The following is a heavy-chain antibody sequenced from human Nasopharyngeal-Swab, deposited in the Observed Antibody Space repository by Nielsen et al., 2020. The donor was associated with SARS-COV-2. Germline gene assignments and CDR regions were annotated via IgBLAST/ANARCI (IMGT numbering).Heavy chain of an antibody. CDR3: AKERTVAGPQGGFDF. D-gene: IGHD6-19*01. CDR1: GFIFSRHG. Sequence: GGSLRLSCAASGFIFSRHGMHWVRQAPGKGLEWLAILSHDRTDKYYADSVKGRFTVSRDNSKNTLYLPMDNLSTDDTAIYYCAKERTVAGPQGGFDFWGQGTLVTVSS. J-gene: IGHJ4*02. V-gene: IGHV3-30*18. CDR2: LSHDRTDK.